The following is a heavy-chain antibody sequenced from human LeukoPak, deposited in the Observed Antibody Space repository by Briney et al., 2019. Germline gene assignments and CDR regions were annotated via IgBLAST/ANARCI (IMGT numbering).Heavy chain of an antibody. CDR2: ISGSGGST. CDR3: DRMVITVLDAFDI. CDR1: GFTFSNYW. Sequence: PGGSLRLSCAASGFTFSNYWMSWVRQAPGKGLEWVSAISGSGGSTYYADSVKGRFTISRDNSKNTLYLQMNSLRAEDTAVYYCDRMVITVLDAFDIWGQGTMVTVSS. J-gene: IGHJ3*02. D-gene: IGHD3-22*01. V-gene: IGHV3-23*01.